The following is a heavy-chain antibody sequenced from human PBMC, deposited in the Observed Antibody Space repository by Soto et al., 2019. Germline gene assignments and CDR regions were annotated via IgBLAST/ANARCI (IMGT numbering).Heavy chain of an antibody. CDR1: GGSMSSGDYY. D-gene: IGHD1-26*01. Sequence: QVHLQESGPGLVKPSQALSLTCTVSGGSMSSGDYYWSWIRQPPGKGLEWVGSIYYTGSTYYNPSLKSRVTISLDTSKNQFSLRLRSVTAADTAVYYCARDKWELPLAIWGHGTMVTVSS. J-gene: IGHJ3*02. CDR2: IYYTGST. V-gene: IGHV4-30-4*01. CDR3: ARDKWELPLAI.